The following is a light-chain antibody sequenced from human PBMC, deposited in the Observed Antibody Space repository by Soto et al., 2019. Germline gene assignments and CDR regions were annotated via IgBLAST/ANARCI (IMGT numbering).Light chain of an antibody. J-gene: IGKJ4*01. CDR1: QGVGSN. CDR3: QQYDAWPLT. CDR2: GAS. V-gene: IGKV3-15*01. Sequence: PLSCWASQGVGSNLAWYQQKPGQAPRLLIYGASTRATGIRGRFSGSGSGTNFTFTISKLQSEDFGDYYCQQYDAWPLTFGGGTKVEI.